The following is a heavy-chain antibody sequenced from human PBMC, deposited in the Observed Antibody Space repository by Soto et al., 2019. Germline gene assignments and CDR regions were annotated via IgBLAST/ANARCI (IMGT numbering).Heavy chain of an antibody. Sequence: GASVKVSCKASGYTFTGYYMHWVRQAPGQGLEWMGWINPNSGGTNYAQKFQGRVTMTRDTSISTAYMELSRLRSDDTAVYYRARDAGPLQQLDYWGQGTLVTVSS. D-gene: IGHD6-13*01. V-gene: IGHV1-2*02. CDR2: INPNSGGT. J-gene: IGHJ4*02. CDR1: GYTFTGYY. CDR3: ARDAGPLQQLDY.